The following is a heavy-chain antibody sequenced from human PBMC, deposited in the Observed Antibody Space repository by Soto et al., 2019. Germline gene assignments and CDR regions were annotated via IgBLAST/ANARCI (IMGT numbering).Heavy chain of an antibody. CDR1: GYTFTSYA. J-gene: IGHJ6*02. CDR3: ARGYSDYYSYGMDV. Sequence: GASVKVSCKASGYTFTSYAIHWVRQAPGQRLEWMGWINAGNGNTKYSQKFQGRVTITRDTSASTAYMELSSLRSEDTAVYYCARGYSDYYSYGMDVWGQGPTVTVSS. V-gene: IGHV1-3*01. CDR2: INAGNGNT. D-gene: IGHD1-26*01.